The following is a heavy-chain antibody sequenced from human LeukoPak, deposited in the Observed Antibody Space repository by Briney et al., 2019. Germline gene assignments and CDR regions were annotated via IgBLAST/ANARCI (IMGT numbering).Heavy chain of an antibody. CDR3: VRGYGGNTFDY. V-gene: IGHV3-74*01. Sequence: PGGSLRLPCAASGFTFSSYWMHWVRQAPGKGLVWVSRINSDGSSTIYADAVKGRYTISRDNAKNTLYLQMNSLRAEDTAVYYCVRGYGGNTFDYWGQGTLVTVSS. CDR2: INSDGSST. J-gene: IGHJ4*02. D-gene: IGHD4/OR15-4a*01. CDR1: GFTFSSYW.